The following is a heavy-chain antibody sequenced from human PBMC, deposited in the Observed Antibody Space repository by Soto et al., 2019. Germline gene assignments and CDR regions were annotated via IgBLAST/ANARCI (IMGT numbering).Heavy chain of an antibody. CDR3: ARVESVAGLYNDHGLDV. J-gene: IGHJ6*02. Sequence: QVQLVQSGAEVKKPGSSVKVSCKVSGGTFSNYAIDWVRLAPGHGLEWMGGIVPIFGTTYYTQKFQGRDTIIADDSTTTAYLEMSSLRSEDTAIYYWARVESVAGLYNDHGLDVWGQGTAVTVSS. CDR1: GGTFSNYA. CDR2: IVPIFGTT. D-gene: IGHD6-19*01. V-gene: IGHV1-69*12.